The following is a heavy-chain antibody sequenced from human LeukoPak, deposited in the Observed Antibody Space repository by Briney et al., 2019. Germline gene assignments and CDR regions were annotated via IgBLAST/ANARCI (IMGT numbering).Heavy chain of an antibody. J-gene: IGHJ4*02. CDR1: GFTFSLYG. V-gene: IGHV3-30*02. CDR2: IQNDGSNK. CDR3: AKDRIVLVTATFDY. Sequence: GGSLRLSCAASGFTFSLYGIRWVRQAPGKGLEWVAFIQNDGSNKYYADSVKGRFTISRDNSKNTLYLQMNSLRPDDTAMYYCAKDRIVLVTATFDYWGQGTLVTVSS. D-gene: IGHD2-21*02.